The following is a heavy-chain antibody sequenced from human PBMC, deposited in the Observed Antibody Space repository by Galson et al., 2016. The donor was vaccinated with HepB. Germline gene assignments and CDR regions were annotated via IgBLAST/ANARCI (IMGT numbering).Heavy chain of an antibody. D-gene: IGHD6-13*01. V-gene: IGHV4-34*01. CDR3: ARGSGYSSRPAVNY. J-gene: IGHJ4*02. CDR1: GGSFSGYY. CDR2: INHRGST. Sequence: ETLSLTCAVYGGSFSGYYWSWIRQPPGKGLEWIGEINHRGSTNYNPSLKSRVTISVDTSKNQFSLQLSSVTAADTAVYYCARGSGYSSRPAVNYWGQGTLATASS.